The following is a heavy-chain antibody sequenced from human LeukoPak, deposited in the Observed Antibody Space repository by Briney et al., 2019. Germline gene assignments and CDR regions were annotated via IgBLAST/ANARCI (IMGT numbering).Heavy chain of an antibody. V-gene: IGHV4-59*08. J-gene: IGHJ4*02. Sequence: SETLSLTCTVSGGSISSYYWSWIRQPPGKGLEWIGYIYYSGSTNYNPSLKSRVTISVDTSKNQFSLKLSSVTAADTAVYCCARHATVAGTVDYFDYWGQGTLVTVSS. D-gene: IGHD6-19*01. CDR2: IYYSGST. CDR1: GGSISSYY. CDR3: ARHATVAGTVDYFDY.